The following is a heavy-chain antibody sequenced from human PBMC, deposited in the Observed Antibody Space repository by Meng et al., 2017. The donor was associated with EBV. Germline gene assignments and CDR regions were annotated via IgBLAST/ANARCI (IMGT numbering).Heavy chain of an antibody. Sequence: VNPAGTRTFSSAVSGGSISSSNWWCWVRQPPGKELEWIGEIYHSGSTNYNPSLKSRVTISVDKSKNQFSLKLSSVTAADTAVYYCVGTRTGTPDYWGQGTLVTVSS. CDR3: VGTRTGTPDY. CDR2: IYHSGST. V-gene: IGHV4-4*02. J-gene: IGHJ4*02. D-gene: IGHD1-1*01. CDR1: GGSISSSNW.